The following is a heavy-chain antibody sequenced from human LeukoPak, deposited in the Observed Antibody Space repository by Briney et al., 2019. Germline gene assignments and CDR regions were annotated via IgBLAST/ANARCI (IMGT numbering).Heavy chain of an antibody. V-gene: IGHV1-18*01. CDR3: ARDRARFLEWFMRSHYYYYGMDV. Sequence: ASVKVSCEASGYTFTSYGISWVRQAPGQGLEWMGWISAYNGNTNYAQKLQGRVTMTTDTSTSTAYMELRSLRSDDTAVYYCARDRARFLEWFMRSHYYYYGMDVWGQGTTVTVSS. CDR2: ISAYNGNT. CDR1: GYTFTSYG. J-gene: IGHJ6*01. D-gene: IGHD3-3*01.